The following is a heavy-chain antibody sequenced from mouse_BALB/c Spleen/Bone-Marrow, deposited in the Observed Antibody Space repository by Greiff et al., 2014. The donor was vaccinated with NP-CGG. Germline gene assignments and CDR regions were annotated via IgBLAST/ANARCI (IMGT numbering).Heavy chain of an antibody. Sequence: QVQLKESGAELVRPGASVTLSCKASGYKFTDYEMHWVKQTPVHGLEWIGSIDPETGGTAYNQNFKGKATLTADRSSTTAYMELRSLISEDSAVYYCTREGIYFGYDVPMDYWGQGTSVTVSS. CDR1: GYKFTDYE. CDR2: IDPETGGT. D-gene: IGHD2-2*01. CDR3: TREGIYFGYDVPMDY. V-gene: IGHV1-15*01. J-gene: IGHJ4*01.